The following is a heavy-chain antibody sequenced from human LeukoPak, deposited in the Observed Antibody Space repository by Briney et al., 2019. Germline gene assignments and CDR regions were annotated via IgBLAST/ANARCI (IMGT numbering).Heavy chain of an antibody. D-gene: IGHD3-22*01. V-gene: IGHV1-18*01. CDR1: GYTFTSYG. Sequence: GASVKVSCKASGYTFTSYGISWVRQAPGQGLEWMGWISAYNGNTNYAQKLQGRVTMTTDTSTSTAHMELRSLRSDDTAVYYCARASYYDSSGYDFDYWGQGTLVTVSS. J-gene: IGHJ4*02. CDR3: ARASYYDSSGYDFDY. CDR2: ISAYNGNT.